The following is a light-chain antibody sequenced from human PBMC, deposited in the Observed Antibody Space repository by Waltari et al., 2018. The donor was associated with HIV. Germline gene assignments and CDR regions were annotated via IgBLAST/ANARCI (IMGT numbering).Light chain of an antibody. V-gene: IGLV1-47*01. Sequence: QPVLPQLPSVSGHPCQSVTISCSVSDSQLVTSSVYWYPVLPGTTPRLRIFSNHERPSGVPGRFSGSKSGASSSLTIFGLRSEDEADYYCSTWDKTQSAQVFGGGTKLTVL. CDR2: SNH. CDR3: STWDKTQSAQV. J-gene: IGLJ3*02. CDR1: DSQLVTSS.